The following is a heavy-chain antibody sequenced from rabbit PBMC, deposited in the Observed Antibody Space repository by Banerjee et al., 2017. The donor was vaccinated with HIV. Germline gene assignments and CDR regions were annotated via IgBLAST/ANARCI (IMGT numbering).Heavy chain of an antibody. CDR1: GFTISGYW. V-gene: IGHV1S40*01. D-gene: IGHD4-1*01. J-gene: IGHJ4*01. CDR2: INAATGKP. CDR3: ARDLAGVIGWNFYL. Sequence: QSLEESGGRLVQPGGSLTLSCKAFGFTISGYWMNWVRQAPGKGLEWIACINAATGKPVYATWANGRFSISRTSSTTVTLQMTSLTAADTATYFCARDLAGVIGWNFYLWGPGTLVTVS.